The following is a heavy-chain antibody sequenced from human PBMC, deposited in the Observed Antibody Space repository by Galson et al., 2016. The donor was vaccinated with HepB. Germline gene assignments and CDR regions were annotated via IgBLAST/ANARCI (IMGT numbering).Heavy chain of an antibody. J-gene: IGHJ3*02. CDR2: ISWNSGRI. V-gene: IGHV3-9*01. Sequence: SLSLSCAFSGFTFDDYAFHWVRQVPGTGLERVSGISWNSGRIGYADSVKGRFTISRDNAKNSLYLQMNGLRAEDTALYYCARAAVGTRAFDIWGQGTRVTVSS. D-gene: IGHD6-13*01. CDR1: GFTFDDYA. CDR3: ARAAVGTRAFDI.